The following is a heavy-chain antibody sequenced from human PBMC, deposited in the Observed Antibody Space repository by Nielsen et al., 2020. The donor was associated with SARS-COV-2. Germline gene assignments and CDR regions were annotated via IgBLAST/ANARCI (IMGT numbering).Heavy chain of an antibody. V-gene: IGHV1-46*02. CDR2: INPTNGGT. D-gene: IGHD3-10*01. Sequence: ASVKVSCKASGFTFNRYYMHWVRQAPGQGLEWMGLINPTNGGTTYAQKFQGRVTMASDTSTSTVYMELSSLRSDDTAVYYCASIEYYYGLGVWGQGTLVTVSS. CDR3: ASIEYYYGLGV. J-gene: IGHJ4*02. CDR1: GFTFNRYY.